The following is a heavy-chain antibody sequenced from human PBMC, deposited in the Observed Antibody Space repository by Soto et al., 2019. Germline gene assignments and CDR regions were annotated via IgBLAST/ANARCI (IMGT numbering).Heavy chain of an antibody. Sequence: GGSLRLSCAASGFTFSSYSMNWVRQAPGKGLEWVSYITRSSNTIYYADSVRGRFTISRDNAKNSLYLQMNSLRDEDTAVYYCAREPVGTMPRGLTVPDYYFFYGMDVWGQGTTVTVSS. CDR1: GFTFSSYS. CDR2: ITRSSNTI. V-gene: IGHV3-48*02. D-gene: IGHD3-10*01. J-gene: IGHJ6*02. CDR3: AREPVGTMPRGLTVPDYYFFYGMDV.